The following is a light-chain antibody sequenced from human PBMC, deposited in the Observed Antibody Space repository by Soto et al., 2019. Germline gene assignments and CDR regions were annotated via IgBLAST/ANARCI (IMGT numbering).Light chain of an antibody. CDR3: QQYNNWPRT. V-gene: IGKV3-15*01. CDR1: QSVTTQ. J-gene: IGKJ1*01. CDR2: GAS. Sequence: IVLTQSPATLSLSPGETATLSCRARQSVTTQLAWYQQKRGRAPRLIIHGASRRATGIPARFSGSGSGTEFTLTISSLQSEDFAVYYCQQYNNWPRTFGQGTKVDI.